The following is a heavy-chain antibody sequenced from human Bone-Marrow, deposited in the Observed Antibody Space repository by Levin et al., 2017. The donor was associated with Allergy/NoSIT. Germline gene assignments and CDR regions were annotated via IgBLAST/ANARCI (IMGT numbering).Heavy chain of an antibody. CDR2: ISYDGSNK. CDR3: ARPAFPMIVVVITLYFDY. V-gene: IGHV3-30-3*01. D-gene: IGHD3-22*01. CDR1: GFTFSSYA. J-gene: IGHJ4*02. Sequence: LSLTCAASGFTFSSYAMHWVRQAPGKGLEWVAVISYDGSNKYYADSVKGRFTISRDNSKNTLYLQMNSLRAEDTAVYYCARPAFPMIVVVITLYFDYWGQGTLVTVSS.